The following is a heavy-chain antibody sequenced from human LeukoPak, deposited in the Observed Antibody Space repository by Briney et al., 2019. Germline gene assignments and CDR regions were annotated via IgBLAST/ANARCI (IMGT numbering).Heavy chain of an antibody. Sequence: PGGSLRLSCAASGFTFNSYWMHWVRQAPAKGLVWVSRISSDGSSTTYADSVRGRFTISRGNAKNTLYLQMNSLRAEDTAVYYCARDRLNHAYGDPNWYFDLWGRGTLVTVSS. V-gene: IGHV3-74*01. CDR1: GFTFNSYW. D-gene: IGHD4-17*01. CDR2: ISSDGSST. J-gene: IGHJ2*01. CDR3: ARDRLNHAYGDPNWYFDL.